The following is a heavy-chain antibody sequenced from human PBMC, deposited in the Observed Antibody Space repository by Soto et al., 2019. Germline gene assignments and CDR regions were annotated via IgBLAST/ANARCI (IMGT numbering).Heavy chain of an antibody. CDR3: AKSYGDYVNWYDP. CDR2: ISASGGGT. Sequence: PGGSLRLSCAASGFIFSNHAMSWVRQAPGKGLEWVSAISASGGGTYYADSVKGRITISRDNSKSILYLQMNSLRSEDTAIYYCAKSYGDYVNWYDPWGQGTLVTVSS. D-gene: IGHD4-17*01. V-gene: IGHV3-23*01. CDR1: GFIFSNHA. J-gene: IGHJ5*02.